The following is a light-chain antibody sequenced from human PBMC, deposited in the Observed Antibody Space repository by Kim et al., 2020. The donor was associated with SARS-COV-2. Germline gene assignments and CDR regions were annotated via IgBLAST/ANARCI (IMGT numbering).Light chain of an antibody. CDR2: KAS. CDR3: QQYNSYPWT. CDR1: QRISTW. V-gene: IGKV1-5*03. J-gene: IGKJ1*01. Sequence: GDRVTITCRASQRISTWLAWYQQKPGKAPKLLIYKASSLESGVPSRFSGSGSGTEFTLTVSSLQPDDFATYHCQQYNSYPWTFGQGTKV.